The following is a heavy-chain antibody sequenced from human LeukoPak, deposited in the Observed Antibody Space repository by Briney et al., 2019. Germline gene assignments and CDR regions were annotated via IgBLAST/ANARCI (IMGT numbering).Heavy chain of an antibody. Sequence: PETLSLTCTVSGGSISSYYWSWIRQPPGKGLEWIGYIYYSGSTNYNPSLKSRVTISVDTSKNQFSLKLSSVTAADTAVYYCARVLEAYCSSTSCYRKTDYYYYMDVWGKGTTVTVSS. CDR2: IYYSGST. D-gene: IGHD2-2*02. CDR1: GGSISSYY. V-gene: IGHV4-59*01. J-gene: IGHJ6*03. CDR3: ARVLEAYCSSTSCYRKTDYYYYMDV.